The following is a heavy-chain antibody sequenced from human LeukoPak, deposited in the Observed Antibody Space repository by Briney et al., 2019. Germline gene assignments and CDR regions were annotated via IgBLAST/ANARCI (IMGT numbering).Heavy chain of an antibody. Sequence: RASVKVSCKASGYTFTSYGISWVRQAPGQGLEWMGWISAYNGNTNYAQKLQGRVTMTTDTSTSTAYMELRSLRSDDTAVYYCRVARLRVGFDYWGQGTLVTVSS. CDR2: ISAYNGNT. CDR1: GYTFTSYG. J-gene: IGHJ4*02. V-gene: IGHV1-18*01. D-gene: IGHD5-12*01. CDR3: RVARLRVGFDY.